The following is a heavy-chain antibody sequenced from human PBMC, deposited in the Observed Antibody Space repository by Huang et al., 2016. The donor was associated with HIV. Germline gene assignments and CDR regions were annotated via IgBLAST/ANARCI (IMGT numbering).Heavy chain of an antibody. J-gene: IGHJ4*02. D-gene: IGHD3-22*01. V-gene: IGHV3-30*03. CDR3: AREDGSSGDCGYFGP. CDR1: GFVLNNYG. CDR2: PSKDGIDK. Sequence: QVQLVESGGGVVQPGRSLRLSCGASGFVLNNYGLHWVRQTQGKGLRWVAEPSKDGIDKHYAESVKGRFTISKDNSKNTLYLEMDSLTPEDTGVYYCAREDGSSGDCGYFGPWGQGAQVTVAT.